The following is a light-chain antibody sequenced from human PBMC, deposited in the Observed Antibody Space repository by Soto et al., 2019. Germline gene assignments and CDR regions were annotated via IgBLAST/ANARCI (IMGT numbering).Light chain of an antibody. CDR2: GAT. CDR1: QSVGRNY. V-gene: IGKV3-20*01. J-gene: IGKJ4*01. CDR3: QQYAASPLT. Sequence: EIVLTQSPGTLPVSPGERATLSCRASQSVGRNYLAWYQQKPGQAPRLLIHGATSRATGIPDRFSGSGSGTDFTLTISRLEPEDFAVYYCQQYAASPLTFGGGIKVETK.